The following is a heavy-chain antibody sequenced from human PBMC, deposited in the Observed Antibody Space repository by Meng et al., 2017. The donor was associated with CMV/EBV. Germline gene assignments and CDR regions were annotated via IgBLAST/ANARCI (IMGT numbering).Heavy chain of an antibody. V-gene: IGHV3-9*03. CDR1: GFTFDDYA. J-gene: IGHJ4*02. Sequence: SLKISCAASGFTFDDYAMHRVRQGPGKGPEWVSGISWNSGSIVYADSVKGRFTISRDNAKNSLYLQMNSLRDEDMALYHCAKGVYSNYDAPFDYWGQGILVTVSS. CDR2: ISWNSGSI. CDR3: AKGVYSNYDAPFDY. D-gene: IGHD4-11*01.